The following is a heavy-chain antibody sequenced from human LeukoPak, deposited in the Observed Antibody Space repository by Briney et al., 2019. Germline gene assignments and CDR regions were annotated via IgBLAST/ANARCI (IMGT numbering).Heavy chain of an antibody. V-gene: IGHV4-4*02. CDR1: GGSISSSNW. CDR2: INHSGST. J-gene: IGHJ3*02. D-gene: IGHD3-16*01. CDR3: ARGGLVRLHAFDI. Sequence: SETLSLTCAVSGGSISSSNWWSWVRQPPGKGLEWIGEINHSGSTNYNPSLKSRVTISIDTSKNQFSLRLTSVTAADTAVYYCARGGLVRLHAFDIWGQGTMVTVSS.